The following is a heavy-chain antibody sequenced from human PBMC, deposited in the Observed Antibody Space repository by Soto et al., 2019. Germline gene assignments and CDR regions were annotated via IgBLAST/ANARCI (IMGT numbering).Heavy chain of an antibody. CDR2: ISYGGTT. V-gene: IGHV4-31*03. D-gene: IGHD1-26*01. CDR1: GGSMNSGGSF. Sequence: QVKLQESGQALVKPSQTLSLTCTVSGGSMNSGGSFWNWIRQHPGEGLEWIGCISYGGTTSYNLSLRSRLTISVDTSKNQFSLMLIAVTAADTAVYSCPRGILGWSQGTPITVSS. CDR3: PRGILG. J-gene: IGHJ4*02.